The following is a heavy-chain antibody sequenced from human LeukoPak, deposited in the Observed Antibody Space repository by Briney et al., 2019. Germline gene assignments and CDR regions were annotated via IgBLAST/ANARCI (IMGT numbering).Heavy chain of an antibody. Sequence: SETLSLTCTVSGGSISSGDYYWSWIRQPPGKGLEWIGYIYYSGSTYYNPSLKSRVTISVDTSKNQFSLKLSSVTAADTAVYYCARSDIVVVPAAIGMDVWGQGTTDTVSS. CDR1: GGSISSGDYY. CDR3: ARSDIVVVPAAIGMDV. D-gene: IGHD2-2*02. J-gene: IGHJ6*02. V-gene: IGHV4-30-4*01. CDR2: IYYSGST.